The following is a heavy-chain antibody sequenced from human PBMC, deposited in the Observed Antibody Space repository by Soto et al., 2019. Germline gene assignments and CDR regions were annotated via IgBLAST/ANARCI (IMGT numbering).Heavy chain of an antibody. CDR1: GGTFSSYA. CDR3: ARDFERGKQLWLHY. V-gene: IGHV1-69*13. D-gene: IGHD5-18*01. J-gene: IGHJ4*02. Sequence: GASVKVSCKASGGTFSSYAISWVRQAPGQGLEWMGGIIPIFGTANYAQKFQGRVTITADESTSTAYMELSSLRSEDTAVYYCARDFERGKQLWLHYWGQGTLVTVSS. CDR2: IIPIFGTA.